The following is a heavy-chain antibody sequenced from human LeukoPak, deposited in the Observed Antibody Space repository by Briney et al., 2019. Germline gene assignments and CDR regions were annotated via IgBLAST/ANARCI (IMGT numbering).Heavy chain of an antibody. CDR3: ARRQGDY. Sequence: PSETLSLTCTVSGSSISSYYWSWIRQPPGKGLEWIGYIYYSGSTNYNPSLKSRVTISVDTSKNQFSLKLSSVTAADTAVYYCARRQGDYWGQGTLVTVSS. CDR2: IYYSGST. J-gene: IGHJ4*02. V-gene: IGHV4-59*01. CDR1: GSSISSYY.